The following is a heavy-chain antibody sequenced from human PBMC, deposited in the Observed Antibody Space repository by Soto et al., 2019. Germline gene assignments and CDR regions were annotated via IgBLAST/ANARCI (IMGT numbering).Heavy chain of an antibody. Sequence: QVQLVESGGGVVRPGRSLRLSCAASGFAFNRFGVHWVRQAPGKGLEWVAVIWYDESNKFYADSVKGRFSISRDNSKNTLYLQMNSLRAEDTAVSYCVRDDGVAPAGPYYYYAMDVWGQGATVIVSS. CDR2: IWYDESNK. V-gene: IGHV3-33*01. D-gene: IGHD6-13*01. CDR1: GFAFNRFG. CDR3: VRDDGVAPAGPYYYYAMDV. J-gene: IGHJ6*02.